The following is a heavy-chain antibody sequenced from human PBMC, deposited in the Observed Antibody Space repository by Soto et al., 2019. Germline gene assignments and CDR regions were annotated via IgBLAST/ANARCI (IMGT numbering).Heavy chain of an antibody. J-gene: IGHJ4*02. Sequence: GPSVKVSCKASVGTFSSYAIRWVRQAPGQGLEWMGGIIPIFGTANYAQNFQGRVTIAADESTNTAYMELSSLRSEDTAVYYCARDIGSGWYNYCGQGTLVTVSS. V-gene: IGHV1-69*13. CDR2: IIPIFGTA. CDR3: ARDIGSGWYNY. CDR1: VGTFSSYA. D-gene: IGHD6-19*01.